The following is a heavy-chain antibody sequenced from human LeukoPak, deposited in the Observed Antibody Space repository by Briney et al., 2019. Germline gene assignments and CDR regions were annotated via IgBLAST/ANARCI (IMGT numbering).Heavy chain of an antibody. V-gene: IGHV3-23*01. D-gene: IGHD3-10*01. CDR1: GFTFSSYA. CDR3: AKGRMVRGGGYFDY. J-gene: IGHJ4*02. Sequence: GGPLKLSVAASGFTFSSYARSGVRQAPGKGLDGVPAISGSGGSTYYADSVKGRFTISRDNSKNTLYLQMNSLRAEDTAVYYCAKGRMVRGGGYFDYWGQGTLVTVSS. CDR2: ISGSGGST.